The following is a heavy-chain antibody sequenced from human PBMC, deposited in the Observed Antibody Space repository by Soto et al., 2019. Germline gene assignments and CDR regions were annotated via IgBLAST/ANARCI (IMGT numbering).Heavy chain of an antibody. D-gene: IGHD5-12*01. Sequence: SETLSLTCAVYGGSFSGYYWSWIRQPPGKGLEWIGEINHSGSTNYNPSLKSRVTISVDTSKNQFSLKLSSVTAADTAVYYCERGYSGYHWDYFDYWGQGTLVTVSS. CDR1: GGSFSGYY. J-gene: IGHJ4*02. CDR3: ERGYSGYHWDYFDY. CDR2: INHSGST. V-gene: IGHV4-34*01.